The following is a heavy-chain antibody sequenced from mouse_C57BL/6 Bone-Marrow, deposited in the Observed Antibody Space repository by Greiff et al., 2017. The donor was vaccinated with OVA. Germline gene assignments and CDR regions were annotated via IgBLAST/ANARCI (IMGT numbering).Heavy chain of an antibody. CDR3: ARSGGWLLRGYFDV. J-gene: IGHJ1*03. CDR2: IVPGSGST. CDR1: GYTFTDYY. V-gene: IGHV1-75*01. D-gene: IGHD2-3*01. Sequence: QVQLQQSGPELVKPGASVKISCKASGYTFTDYYINWVKQRPGQGLEWIGWIVPGSGSTYYNEKFKGKATLTVAKSSSTAYMLLSSLTSEDAAVYFCARSGGWLLRGYFDVWGTGTTVTVSS.